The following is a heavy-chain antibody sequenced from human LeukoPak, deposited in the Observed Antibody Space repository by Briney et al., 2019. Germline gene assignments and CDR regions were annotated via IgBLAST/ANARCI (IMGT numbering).Heavy chain of an antibody. Sequence: PGGSLGLSCAASGFTFSSYAMSWVRQAPGKGLEWVSAISGSGGSTYYADSVKGRFTISRDNSKNTLYLQMNSLRAGDTAVYYCARGDIVVVPAADWGQGTLVTVSS. V-gene: IGHV3-23*01. CDR2: ISGSGGST. CDR3: ARGDIVVVPAAD. J-gene: IGHJ4*02. D-gene: IGHD2-2*01. CDR1: GFTFSSYA.